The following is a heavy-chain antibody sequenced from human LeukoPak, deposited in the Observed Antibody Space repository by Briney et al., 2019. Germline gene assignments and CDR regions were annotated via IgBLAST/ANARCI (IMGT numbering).Heavy chain of an antibody. V-gene: IGHV3-9*01. Sequence: PGGSLRLSCAASGFTFDDYAMHWVRQAPGKGLEWVSGINWNSGSIDYADSVKGRFTISRDNAKNSLYVQMNSLRAGDTAVYYCARDTYGSGSYYNAPLDYWGQGTLVTVSS. CDR2: INWNSGSI. D-gene: IGHD3-10*01. CDR1: GFTFDDYA. CDR3: ARDTYGSGSYYNAPLDY. J-gene: IGHJ4*02.